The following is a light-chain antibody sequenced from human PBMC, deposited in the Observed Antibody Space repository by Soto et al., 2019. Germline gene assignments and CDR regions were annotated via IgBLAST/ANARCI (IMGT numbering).Light chain of an antibody. J-gene: IGKJ5*01. CDR2: EAS. Sequence: DIQLTQSPSLLSASVGDRVTITCRASHDISTYLAWYQQKQGKAPKLRLYEASTLHSGVPSRFSGSGSGTDFTLTISGLLPEDFATYHCQQLNSLPFAFGQGTRLDTK. CDR3: QQLNSLPFA. CDR1: HDISTY. V-gene: IGKV1-9*01.